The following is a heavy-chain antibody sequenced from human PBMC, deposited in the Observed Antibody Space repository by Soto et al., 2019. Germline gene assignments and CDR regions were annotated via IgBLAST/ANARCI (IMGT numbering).Heavy chain of an antibody. CDR3: ARGSYSSSSAHSPWDP. D-gene: IGHD6-6*01. CDR2: IIPIFGTA. Sequence: GASVKVSCKASGGTFSSYAISWVRQAPGQGLEWMGGIIPIFGTANYAQKFQGRVTITADESTRTAYMELSSLRSEDAAVYYCARGSYSSSSAHSPWDPWGQGTMVTVYS. V-gene: IGHV1-69*13. CDR1: GGTFSSYA. J-gene: IGHJ5*02.